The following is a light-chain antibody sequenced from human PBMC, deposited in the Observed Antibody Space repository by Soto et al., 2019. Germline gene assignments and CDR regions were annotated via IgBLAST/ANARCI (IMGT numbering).Light chain of an antibody. V-gene: IGLV2-14*01. CDR1: SSDIGAHNF. J-gene: IGLJ2*01. CDR2: EVT. CDR3: NSYTLSRTVV. Sequence: QSVLTQPASVSGSPGQSITLSCAGTSSDIGAHNFVSWYQHHPGKAPKLIIYEVTKWPSGVSTRFSGSKAGNTASLTISRLQAEDEADYYCNSYTLSRTVVFGGGTKVPS.